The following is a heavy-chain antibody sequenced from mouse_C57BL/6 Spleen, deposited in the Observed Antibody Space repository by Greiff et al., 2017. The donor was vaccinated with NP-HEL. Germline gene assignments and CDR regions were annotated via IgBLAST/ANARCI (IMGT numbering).Heavy chain of an antibody. Sequence: QVQLQQSGAELVKPGASVKISCKASGYAFSSYWMNWVKQRPGKGLEWIGEIYPGDGDTNYNGKFKGKATLTADKSSSTAYMQLSSLASEDSAVYFCASRWPLYYGSSYLGYWGNGTTLTVSS. CDR3: ASRWPLYYGSSYLGY. CDR2: IYPGDGDT. D-gene: IGHD1-1*01. V-gene: IGHV1-80*01. CDR1: GYAFSSYW. J-gene: IGHJ2*01.